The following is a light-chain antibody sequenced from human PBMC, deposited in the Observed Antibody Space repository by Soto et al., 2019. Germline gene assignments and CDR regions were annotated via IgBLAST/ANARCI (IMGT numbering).Light chain of an antibody. J-gene: IGLJ1*01. CDR3: SSYSISTAYL. CDR2: EVN. CDR1: SSDVGGYDY. V-gene: IGLV2-14*01. Sequence: QSVLTQPASVSGSPGQSITISCTGTSSDVGGYDYVSWYQLHPGKAPKLMVFEVNNRLSGVSYRFSGSKSGNTASLTISGLQAEDEADYFCSSYSISTAYLFGTGTKVTVL.